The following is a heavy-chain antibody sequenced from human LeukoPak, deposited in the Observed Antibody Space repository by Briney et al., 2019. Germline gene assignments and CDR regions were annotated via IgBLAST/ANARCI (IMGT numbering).Heavy chain of an antibody. J-gene: IGHJ4*02. CDR1: GYTFTGYY. CDR3: ARDDVWGSYRYIL. V-gene: IGHV1-2*02. D-gene: IGHD3-16*02. CDR2: INPNSGGT. Sequence: ASVKVSCKASGYTFTGYYMHWVRQAPGQGLEWMGWINPNSGGTNYAQKFQGRVTMTRDTSISTAYMELSRLRSDDTAVYYCARDDVWGSYRYILWGQGTLVTVSS.